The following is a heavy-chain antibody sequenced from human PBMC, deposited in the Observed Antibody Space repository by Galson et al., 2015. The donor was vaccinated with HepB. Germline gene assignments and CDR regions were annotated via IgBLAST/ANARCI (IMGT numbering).Heavy chain of an antibody. CDR1: GFTFSSHS. D-gene: IGHD3-10*01. CDR2: ISSSSYYI. Sequence: SLRLSCAASGFTFSSHSMNWVRQAPGKGLEWVSSISSSSYYIYYTDSVRGRFTISRDNAKNSLYLQMDSLRVDDTAVYYCARVRWVRGVIREALGYWGRGTLVTVSS. CDR3: ARVRWVRGVIREALGY. J-gene: IGHJ4*02. V-gene: IGHV3-21*01.